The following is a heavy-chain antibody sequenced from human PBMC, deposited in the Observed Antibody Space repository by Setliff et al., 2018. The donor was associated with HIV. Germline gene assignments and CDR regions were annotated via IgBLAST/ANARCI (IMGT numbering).Heavy chain of an antibody. Sequence: SETLSLTCAVYGESLSDYYWSWIRQPPGKGLEWIGEINHNKSSDYNPSLKSRVTMSVDTSKNQFSVRLTSVTAADTAIYYCSRLYYNFWTGHRAFFNYWGQGTLVTVSS. CDR1: GESLSDYY. D-gene: IGHD3-3*01. J-gene: IGHJ4*02. CDR3: SRLYYNFWTGHRAFFNY. V-gene: IGHV4-34*01. CDR2: INHNKSS.